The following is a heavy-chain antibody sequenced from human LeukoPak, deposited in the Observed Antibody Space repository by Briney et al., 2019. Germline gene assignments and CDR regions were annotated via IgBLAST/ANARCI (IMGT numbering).Heavy chain of an antibody. CDR1: GGSISSSNW. Sequence: SETLSLTCTVSGGSISSSNWWSWVRQPPGKGLEWIGEIYHSGSTNYNPSLKSRVTISADKSKNQFSLKLSSVTAADTAVYYCARVVRGWKGWFDPWGQGTLVTVSS. V-gene: IGHV4-4*02. CDR3: ARVVRGWKGWFDP. J-gene: IGHJ5*02. CDR2: IYHSGST. D-gene: IGHD6-19*01.